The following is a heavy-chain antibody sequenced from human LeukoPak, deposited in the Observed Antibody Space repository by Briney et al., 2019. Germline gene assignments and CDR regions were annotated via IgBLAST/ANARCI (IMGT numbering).Heavy chain of an antibody. Sequence: GGSLRLSCAASGFTFSSYGMHWVRQAPGKGLEWVAFIRYDGSNKYYADSVKGRFTISTDNSKNTLYLQMNSLRSEDTAVYYCAKGPYYDFWSGYPIIYYYYMDVWGKGTTVTVSS. CDR3: AKGPYYDFWSGYPIIYYYYMDV. J-gene: IGHJ6*03. D-gene: IGHD3-3*01. CDR1: GFTFSSYG. CDR2: IRYDGSNK. V-gene: IGHV3-30*02.